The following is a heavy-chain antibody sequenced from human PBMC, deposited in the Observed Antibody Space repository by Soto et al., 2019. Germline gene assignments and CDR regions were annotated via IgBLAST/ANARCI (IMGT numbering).Heavy chain of an antibody. J-gene: IGHJ4*02. CDR1: GFTFSSYG. CDR3: AKPVWYGSGSPPDS. V-gene: IGHV3-30*18. D-gene: IGHD3-10*01. Sequence: GGSLRLSCAASGFTFSSYGMHWVRQAPGKGLEWVAVISYDGSNKHYADSVKGRFTISRDNSKSTLYLQMNSLRAEDTAVYYCAKPVWYGSGSPPDSWGQGTPVTVS. CDR2: ISYDGSNK.